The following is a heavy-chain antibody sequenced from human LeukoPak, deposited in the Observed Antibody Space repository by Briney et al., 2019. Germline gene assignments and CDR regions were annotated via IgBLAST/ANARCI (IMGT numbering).Heavy chain of an antibody. Sequence: GGSLRLSCSASGFTFSDYAMHWVRQAPGRGLQFVSAISSSGDYTSYSDSVKGRFTISRDNSKDTLHLQMSSLRPEDTAVYFCVKRGRTSDYAYDYWGQGSLVTVSS. D-gene: IGHD4-17*01. J-gene: IGHJ4*02. CDR3: VKRGRTSDYAYDY. CDR2: ISSSGDYT. V-gene: IGHV3-64D*06. CDR1: GFTFSDYA.